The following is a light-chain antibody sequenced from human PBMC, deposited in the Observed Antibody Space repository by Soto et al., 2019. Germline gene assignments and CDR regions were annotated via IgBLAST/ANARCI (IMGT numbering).Light chain of an antibody. CDR2: EVT. CDR3: SSYTSRSTLV. CDR1: SSDVGGYNY. Sequence: QSSLTQPASVSGSPGQSITISCTGTSSDVGGYNYVSWYQQHPGKAPKLMIYEVTNRPSGVSNRFSGSKSGNTASLTISGRQAEDEADYYCSSYTSRSTLVFGTGTKLTVL. J-gene: IGLJ1*01. V-gene: IGLV2-14*01.